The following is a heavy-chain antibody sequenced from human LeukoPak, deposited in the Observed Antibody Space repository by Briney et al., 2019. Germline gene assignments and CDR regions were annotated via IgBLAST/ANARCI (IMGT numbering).Heavy chain of an antibody. Sequence: SETLSLTCTVSGGSVSSGSYYWSWIRQPPGTGLEWIGYIYYSGSTNYNPSLKSRVTISVDTSKNQSSLKLSSVTAADTAVYYCARGTIVGATTLLATWGQGTLVTVSS. D-gene: IGHD1-26*01. CDR1: GGSVSSGSYY. V-gene: IGHV4-61*01. J-gene: IGHJ4*02. CDR2: IYYSGST. CDR3: ARGTIVGATTLLAT.